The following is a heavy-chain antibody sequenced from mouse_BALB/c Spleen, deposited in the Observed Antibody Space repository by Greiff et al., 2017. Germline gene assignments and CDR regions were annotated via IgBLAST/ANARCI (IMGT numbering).Heavy chain of an antibody. CDR2: IRNKANGYTT. CDR3: ARAYYGHYYAMDY. CDR1: GFTFTDYY. D-gene: IGHD2-10*01. V-gene: IGHV7-3*02. Sequence: EVMLVESGGGLVQPGGSLRLSCATSGFTFTDYYMSWVRQPPGKALEWLGFIRNKANGYTTEYSASVKGRFTISRDNSQSILYLQMNTLRAEDSATYYCARAYYGHYYAMDYWGQGTSVTVSS. J-gene: IGHJ4*01.